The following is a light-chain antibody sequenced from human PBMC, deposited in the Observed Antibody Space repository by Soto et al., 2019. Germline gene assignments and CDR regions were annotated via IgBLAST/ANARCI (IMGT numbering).Light chain of an antibody. CDR3: QQYNNWPLT. CDR2: GAS. J-gene: IGKJ4*01. CDR1: QSVSSN. V-gene: IGKV3-15*01. Sequence: EIVMTPSPATLSVSPGERATLSCRASQSVSSNLAWYQQKPGQAPRLLIYGASTRATGIPARFSGSGSGTEFTLTISSLQSEDFAVYWCQQYNNWPLTFGGGTKVDIK.